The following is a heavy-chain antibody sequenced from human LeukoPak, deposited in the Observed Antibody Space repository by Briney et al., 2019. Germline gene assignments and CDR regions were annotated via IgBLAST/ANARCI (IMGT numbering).Heavy chain of an antibody. CDR3: ARDRYGDPPDY. Sequence: PSETLSLTCTVSGASISSSSYYWTWIRQPPGKGLEWIGYIYYSGSTNYNPSLKSRVTISVDTSKYQFSLKVSSVTAADTAVYYCARDRYGDPPDYWGQGTLVTVSS. J-gene: IGHJ4*02. CDR2: IYYSGST. D-gene: IGHD4-17*01. V-gene: IGHV4-61*01. CDR1: GASISSSSYY.